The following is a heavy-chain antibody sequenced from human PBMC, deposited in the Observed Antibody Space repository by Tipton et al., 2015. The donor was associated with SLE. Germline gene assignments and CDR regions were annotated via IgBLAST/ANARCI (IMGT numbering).Heavy chain of an antibody. CDR1: GGSISSHY. V-gene: IGHV4-59*11. CDR2: IYHSGSS. J-gene: IGHJ2*01. CDR3: ARGYCSGGSCSYWYFDL. Sequence: TLSLTCTVSGGSISSHYWSWIRQPPGKGLEWIGHIYHSGSSNYNPSLKSRVTISVDTSKNQFSLNLSSVTAADTAVYYCARGYCSGGSCSYWYFDLWGRGTLVTVSS. D-gene: IGHD2-15*01.